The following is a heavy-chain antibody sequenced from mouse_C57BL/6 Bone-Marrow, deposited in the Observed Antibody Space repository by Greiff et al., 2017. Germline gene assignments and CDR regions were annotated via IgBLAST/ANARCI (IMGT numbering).Heavy chain of an antibody. J-gene: IGHJ2*01. Sequence: EVKLMESGEGLVKPGGSLKLSCAASGFTFSSYAMSWVRQTPEKRLEWVAYISSGGDYIYYADTVKGRFTISRDNARNTLYLQMSSLKSDDTAMYYCTRADFSYYFDYWGQGTTLTVSS. V-gene: IGHV5-9-1*02. CDR3: TRADFSYYFDY. CDR2: ISSGGDYI. CDR1: GFTFSSYA.